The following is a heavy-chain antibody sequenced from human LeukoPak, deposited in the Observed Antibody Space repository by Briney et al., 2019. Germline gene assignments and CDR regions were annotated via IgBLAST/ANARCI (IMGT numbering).Heavy chain of an antibody. J-gene: IGHJ4*02. CDR2: INHSGST. CDR1: GGSIGSTTYY. V-gene: IGHV4-39*07. Sequence: PSETLSLTCTVSGGSIGSTTYYWSWIRQPPGKGLEWIGEINHSGSTNYNPSLKSRVTISVDTSKKQFSLKLSSVTAADTVVYFCARVISLLFFDYWGQGSLVTVSS. CDR3: ARVISLLFFDY. D-gene: IGHD3-10*01.